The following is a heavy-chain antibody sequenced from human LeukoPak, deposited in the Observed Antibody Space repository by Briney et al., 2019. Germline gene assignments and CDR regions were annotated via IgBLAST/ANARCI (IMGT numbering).Heavy chain of an antibody. J-gene: IGHJ3*02. Sequence: GGSLRLSCAASGFTFSSYGMHWVRQAPGKGLEWVAVIWYDGSNKYYADPVKGRFTISRDNSKNTLYLQMNSLRAEDTAVYYCARGNWNPDAFDIWGQGTMVTVSS. CDR2: IWYDGSNK. D-gene: IGHD1-1*01. CDR3: ARGNWNPDAFDI. V-gene: IGHV3-33*01. CDR1: GFTFSSYG.